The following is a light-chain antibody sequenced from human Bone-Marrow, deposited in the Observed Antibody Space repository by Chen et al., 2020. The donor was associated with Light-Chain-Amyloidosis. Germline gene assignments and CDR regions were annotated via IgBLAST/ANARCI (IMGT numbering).Light chain of an antibody. CDR1: QTISSNY. Sequence: EIVLTQSPGTLSLSPGEGANLSCRASQTISSNYLTWYQQKFGQAPRLLIYGSSSRATGIPDRFTGSGYGTDFTLTINRLEPEDFAMYYCQQYGTSPLTFGGWTKVEIK. V-gene: IGKV3-20*01. CDR3: QQYGTSPLT. CDR2: GSS. J-gene: IGKJ4*01.